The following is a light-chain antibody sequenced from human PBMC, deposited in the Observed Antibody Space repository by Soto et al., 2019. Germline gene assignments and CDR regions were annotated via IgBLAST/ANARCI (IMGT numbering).Light chain of an antibody. V-gene: IGKV1-33*01. Sequence: DIHLSQSPSSLSASVGDRVTITCQASQDISDHLNWYQQKPGKAPRLLLYDVSNLQRGIPSRFSGSGSGTDFTFTISGLQPEDFATYFCQQYDKLPRTFGQGTKMDI. J-gene: IGKJ2*01. CDR1: QDISDH. CDR2: DVS. CDR3: QQYDKLPRT.